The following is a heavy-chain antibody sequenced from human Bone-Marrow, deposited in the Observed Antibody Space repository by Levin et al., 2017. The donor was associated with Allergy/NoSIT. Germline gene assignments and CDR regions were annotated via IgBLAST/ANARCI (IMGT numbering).Heavy chain of an antibody. D-gene: IGHD2-2*01. CDR2: INHSGST. V-gene: IGHV4-34*01. Sequence: PGGSLRLSCAVYGGSFSVYYWSWIRQPPGKGLEWIGEINHSGSTNYNPSLKSRVTISVDTSKNQFSLKLSSVTAADTAVYYCARGRGCSSTSCYARFLDYWGQGTLVTVSS. CDR1: GGSFSVYY. J-gene: IGHJ4*02. CDR3: ARGRGCSSTSCYARFLDY.